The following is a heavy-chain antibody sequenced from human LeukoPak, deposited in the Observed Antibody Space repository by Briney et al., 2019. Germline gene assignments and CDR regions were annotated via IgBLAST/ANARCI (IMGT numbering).Heavy chain of an antibody. D-gene: IGHD2-2*01. CDR1: GFTFSNYA. J-gene: IGHJ4*02. CDR3: AKAPSPGYCSSTSCYYDY. CDR2: ISDNGGST. V-gene: IGHV3-23*01. Sequence: GGSLRLSCAASGFTFSNYAMSWVRQAPGKGLEWVTAISDNGGSTYYADSVKGGFTISRDNSKNTLYLQMNSLRGDDTAVYHCAKAPSPGYCSSTSCYYDYWGQGTLVTVSS.